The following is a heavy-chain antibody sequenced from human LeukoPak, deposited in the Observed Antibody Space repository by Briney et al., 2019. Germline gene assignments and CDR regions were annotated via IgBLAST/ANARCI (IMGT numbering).Heavy chain of an antibody. CDR2: INPNSGGT. Sequence: ASVKVSCKASGYTFTGYYMHWVRQAPGQGLEWMGCINPNSGGTNYAQKFQGRVTMTRDTSISTAYMKLSRLRSDDTAVYYCARSSPTYYYDSSGYAFDIWGQGTMVTVSS. D-gene: IGHD3-22*01. CDR3: ARSSPTYYYDSSGYAFDI. CDR1: GYTFTGYY. V-gene: IGHV1-2*02. J-gene: IGHJ3*02.